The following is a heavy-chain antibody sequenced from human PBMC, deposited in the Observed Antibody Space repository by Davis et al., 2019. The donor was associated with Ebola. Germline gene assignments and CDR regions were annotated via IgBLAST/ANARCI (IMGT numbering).Heavy chain of an antibody. Sequence: GESLKISCAASGFTFSSYWMHWVRQTPGKGLVWVSRINTDESFTDYADSVKGRFTISRDNAKNTLYLQMNSLRAEDTAVYYCARGSTTVTTPLDYWGQGTLVTVSS. CDR3: ARGSTTVTTPLDY. CDR1: GFTFSSYW. D-gene: IGHD4-17*01. CDR2: INTDESFT. J-gene: IGHJ4*02. V-gene: IGHV3-74*01.